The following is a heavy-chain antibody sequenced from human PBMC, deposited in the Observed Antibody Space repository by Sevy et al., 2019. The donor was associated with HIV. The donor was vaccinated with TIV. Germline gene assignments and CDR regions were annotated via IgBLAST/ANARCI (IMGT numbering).Heavy chain of an antibody. CDR3: TTDPGYCSGGSCYNDAFDI. Sequence: GGSLRLSCAASGFTFSNAWMSWVRQAPGKGLEWAARIKSKTDGGTTDYAAPVKGRFTISRDDSKNTLYLQMNSLKTEDTAVYYCTTDPGYCSGGSCYNDAFDIWGQGTMVTVSS. CDR2: IKSKTDGGTT. D-gene: IGHD2-15*01. V-gene: IGHV3-15*01. J-gene: IGHJ3*02. CDR1: GFTFSNAW.